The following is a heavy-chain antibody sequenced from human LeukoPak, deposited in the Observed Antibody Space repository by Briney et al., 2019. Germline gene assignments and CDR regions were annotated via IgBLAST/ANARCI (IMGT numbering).Heavy chain of an antibody. J-gene: IGHJ3*02. CDR3: ARERAGAEGAFDI. CDR1: GFTFSSYA. D-gene: IGHD1-26*01. CDR2: ISYDGSNK. Sequence: GGSLRLSCAASGFTFSSYAMHWVRQAPGKGLEWVAVISYDGSNKYYADSVKGRFTISRDNSKNTLYLQMNSLRAEDTAVYYCARERAGAEGAFDIWGQGTMVTVSS. V-gene: IGHV3-30-3*01.